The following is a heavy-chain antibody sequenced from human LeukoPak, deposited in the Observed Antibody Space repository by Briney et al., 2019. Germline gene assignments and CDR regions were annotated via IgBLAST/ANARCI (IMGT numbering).Heavy chain of an antibody. CDR1: GFTFGDYA. V-gene: IGHV3-49*03. D-gene: IGHD3-22*01. CDR2: IRSKAYGVTT. J-gene: IGHJ5*02. Sequence: GGSLRLXCTASGFTFGDYAMRWFRQAPGKGLEWVGFIRSKAYGVTTEYAASVKGRFTISRDDSKSIAYLQMNSLKTEDTAVYYCTRVDYYDSSGYYYGPWGQGTLVTVSS. CDR3: TRVDYYDSSGYYYGP.